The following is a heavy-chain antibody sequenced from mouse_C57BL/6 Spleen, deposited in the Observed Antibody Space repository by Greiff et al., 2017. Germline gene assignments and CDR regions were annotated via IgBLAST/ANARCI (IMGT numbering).Heavy chain of an antibody. CDR3: ARYETTIVAPNYFDY. CDR2: IYPGDGDT. Sequence: VKLQESGAELVKPGASVKISCKASGYAFSSYWMNWVKQRTGKGLEWIGQIYPGDGDTNYNGKFKGKATLTADKSSSTAYMQLSSLTSEDSAVYFYARYETTIVAPNYFDYWGQGTTLTVSS. D-gene: IGHD1-1*01. J-gene: IGHJ2*01. V-gene: IGHV1-80*01. CDR1: GYAFSSYW.